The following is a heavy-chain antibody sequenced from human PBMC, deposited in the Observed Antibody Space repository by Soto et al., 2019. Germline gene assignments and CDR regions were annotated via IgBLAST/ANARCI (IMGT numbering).Heavy chain of an antibody. CDR1: GFTFSSYA. J-gene: IGHJ6*03. V-gene: IGHV3-30-3*01. CDR3: AREPVVVPYYMDV. Sequence: GGSLRLSCAASGFTFSSYAMHWVRQAPGKGLEWVAVISYDGSNKYYADSVKGRFTISRDNSKNTLYLQMNSLRAEDTAVYYCAREPVVVPYYMDVWGKGTTVTVSS. D-gene: IGHD2-2*01. CDR2: ISYDGSNK.